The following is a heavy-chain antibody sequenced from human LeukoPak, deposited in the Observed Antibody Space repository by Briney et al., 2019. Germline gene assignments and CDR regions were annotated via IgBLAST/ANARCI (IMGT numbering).Heavy chain of an antibody. Sequence: TGGSLRLSCAASRFTFSNYWMHWVRQAPGKGLVWVSRIDSDGSRTSYADSVKGRFTISRDNAKDTLYLQMSSLRAEDTAVYYCARKSGSYYFSDYWGQGTLVTASS. J-gene: IGHJ4*02. CDR3: ARKSGSYYFSDY. V-gene: IGHV3-74*01. CDR2: IDSDGSRT. D-gene: IGHD1-26*01. CDR1: RFTFSNYW.